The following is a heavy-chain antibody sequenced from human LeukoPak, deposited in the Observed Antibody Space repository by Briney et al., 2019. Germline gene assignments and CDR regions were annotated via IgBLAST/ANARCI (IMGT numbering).Heavy chain of an antibody. J-gene: IGHJ5*02. CDR3: ARGRAAGTWSGS. Sequence: GGSLRLSCAASGFSFMSYWMHWVRQAPGKGLVWVSRINSDGSSTSYADSVKGRFTISRDNAKNTLYLQMNSLRAEDTAVYYCARGRAAGTWSGSWGQGSLVTVSS. V-gene: IGHV3-74*01. CDR1: GFSFMSYW. CDR2: INSDGSST. D-gene: IGHD6-13*01.